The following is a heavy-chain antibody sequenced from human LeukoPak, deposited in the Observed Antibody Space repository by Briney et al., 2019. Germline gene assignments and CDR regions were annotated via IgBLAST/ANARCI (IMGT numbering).Heavy chain of an antibody. CDR1: GGTFSSYA. CDR2: IVPIFGTA. J-gene: IGHJ4*02. CDR3: ARGFNCTNGVCDDY. Sequence: GASVKVSCKASGGTFSSYAISWVRQAPGQGLEWMGGIVPIFGTANYAQKFQGRVTIATDESTSTAYMELSSLRSEDTAVYYCARGFNCTNGVCDDYWGQGTLVTVSS. V-gene: IGHV1-69*05. D-gene: IGHD2-8*01.